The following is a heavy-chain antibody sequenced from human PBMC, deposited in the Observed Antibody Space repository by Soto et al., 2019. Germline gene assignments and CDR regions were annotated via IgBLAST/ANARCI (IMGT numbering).Heavy chain of an antibody. CDR1: GGTFSSYA. D-gene: IGHD3-10*01. Sequence: QVQLVQSGAEVKKPGSSVKVSCKASGGTFSSYAISWVRQAPGQGLEWMGGIIPIFGTANYAQKFQGRVTITADESTSTAYMELSSLRSEDTAVYYCASGLRSISGYYYGMDVWCQGTTVTVSS. CDR3: ASGLRSISGYYYGMDV. J-gene: IGHJ6*02. V-gene: IGHV1-69*01. CDR2: IIPIFGTA.